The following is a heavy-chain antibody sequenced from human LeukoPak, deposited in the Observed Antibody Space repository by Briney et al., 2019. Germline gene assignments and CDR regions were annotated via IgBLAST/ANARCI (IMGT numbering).Heavy chain of an antibody. CDR1: GSSFTSYW. Sequence: GAALEISCEGSGSSFTSYWIGGGREMRGKPLEWGWIIYPGDSDTRYSPFLQGQVTISADKSISTAYLQWSSLKASDTDMYYCARGRADIVVVPAATPFDDWGQGTLVTASS. D-gene: IGHD2-2*01. CDR2: IYPGDSDT. J-gene: IGHJ4*02. V-gene: IGHV5-51*01. CDR3: ARGRADIVVVPAATPFDD.